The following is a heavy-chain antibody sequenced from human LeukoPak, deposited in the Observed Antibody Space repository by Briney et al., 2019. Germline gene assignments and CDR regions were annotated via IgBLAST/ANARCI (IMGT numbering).Heavy chain of an antibody. CDR1: GGSVSSGSYY. CDR2: INHSGST. Sequence: SETLSLTCTVSGGSVSSGSYYWSWIRQPPGKGLEWIGEINHSGSTNYNPSLKSRVTISVDTSKNQFSLKLSSVTAADTAVYYCARDRYYFDYWGQGTLVTVSS. J-gene: IGHJ4*02. V-gene: IGHV4-39*07. CDR3: ARDRYYFDY.